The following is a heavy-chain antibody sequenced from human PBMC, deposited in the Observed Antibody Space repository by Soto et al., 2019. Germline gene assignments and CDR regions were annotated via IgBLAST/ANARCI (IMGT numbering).Heavy chain of an antibody. J-gene: IGHJ1*01. D-gene: IGHD3-22*01. Sequence: SVKVSCKASGGTFSSYAISWVRQAPGQGLEWMGGIIPIFGTANYAQKFQGRVTITADESTSTAYMELSSLRSEDTAVYYCGRAPYYYDGSGSHPESHYEYFQHWGQGTLATVSS. CDR3: GRAPYYYDGSGSHPESHYEYFQH. V-gene: IGHV1-69*13. CDR1: GGTFSSYA. CDR2: IIPIFGTA.